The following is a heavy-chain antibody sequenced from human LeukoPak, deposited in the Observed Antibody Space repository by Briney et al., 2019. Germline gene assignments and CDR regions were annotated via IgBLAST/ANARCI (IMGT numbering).Heavy chain of an antibody. Sequence: GGSLRLSCAASGFTFSGYSMNWVRQAPGKGLEWVSSISSSSSYIYYADSVKGRFTISRDNAKNSLYLQMNSLRAEDTAVYYCARDRITGTPGWFDPWGQGTLVTVSS. CDR1: GFTFSGYS. D-gene: IGHD1-7*01. J-gene: IGHJ5*02. CDR3: ARDRITGTPGWFDP. V-gene: IGHV3-21*01. CDR2: ISSSSSYI.